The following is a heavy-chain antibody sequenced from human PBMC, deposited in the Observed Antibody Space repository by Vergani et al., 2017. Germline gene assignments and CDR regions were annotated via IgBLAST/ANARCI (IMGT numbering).Heavy chain of an antibody. CDR1: GFSFNSYW. J-gene: IGHJ5*01. CDR2: IKSDGSIT. D-gene: IGHD3-9*01. V-gene: IGHV3-74*03. Sequence: VELVESGGGVVQPGGSLRLSCAASGFSFNSYWMHWVRQVPGKGLLWVSRIKSDGSITAYADSVKGRFTNSRDNAQNTLYLQMNSLRVEDTGVYYCARARCIETCYMSNWLDSWGQGTLVTVSS. CDR3: ARARCIETCYMSNWLDS.